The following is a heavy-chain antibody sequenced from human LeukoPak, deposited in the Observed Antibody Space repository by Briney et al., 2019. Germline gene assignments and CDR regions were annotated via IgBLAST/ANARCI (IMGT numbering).Heavy chain of an antibody. J-gene: IGHJ6*02. CDR1: GGSISSYY. Sequence: SETLSLTCTVSGGSISSYYWSWIRQPPGKGLEWIGCISYSGSTKFNPSLESRVTMSVDTSRNQFSLKLNSVTAADTAVYYCARDRTVITNAVYFYGMDVRGQGTTVTVSS. CDR3: ARDRTVITNAVYFYGMDV. D-gene: IGHD4-11*01. V-gene: IGHV4-59*01. CDR2: ISYSGST.